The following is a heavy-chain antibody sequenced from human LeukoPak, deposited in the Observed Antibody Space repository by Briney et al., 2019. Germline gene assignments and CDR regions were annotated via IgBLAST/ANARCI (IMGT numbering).Heavy chain of an antibody. Sequence: GGSLRLSCAASGFTFSDYWMTWVRQAPGKGLEWVANIKQDESEKYYVDSVKGRFTLSRDNAKNSLYLQMNSLRVEDTAVYYCARVRYYDNSGRKGGVFDMSDQGTMVTVS. CDR1: GFTFSDYW. CDR2: IKQDESEK. D-gene: IGHD3-22*01. V-gene: IGHV3-7*01. CDR3: ARVRYYDNSGRKGGVFDM. J-gene: IGHJ3*02.